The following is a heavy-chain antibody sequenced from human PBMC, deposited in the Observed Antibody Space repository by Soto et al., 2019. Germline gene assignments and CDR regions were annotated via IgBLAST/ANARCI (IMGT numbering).Heavy chain of an antibody. V-gene: IGHV4-61*01. CDR3: ARADYGDYVIYFDY. Sequence: KTSETLSLTCTVSGGSVSSGSYYWSWIRQPPGKGLEWIGYIYYSGSTNYNPSLKSRVTISVDTSKNQFSLKLSSATAADTAVYYCARADYGDYVIYFDYWGQGTLVTVSS. D-gene: IGHD4-17*01. CDR1: GGSVSSGSYY. CDR2: IYYSGST. J-gene: IGHJ4*02.